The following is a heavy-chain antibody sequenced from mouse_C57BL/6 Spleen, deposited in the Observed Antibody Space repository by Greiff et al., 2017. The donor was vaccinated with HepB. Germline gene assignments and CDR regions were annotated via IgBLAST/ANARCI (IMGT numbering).Heavy chain of an antibody. Sequence: EVQGVESGEGLVKPGGSLKLSCAASGFTFSSYAMSWVRQTPEKRLEWVAYISSGGDYIYYADTVKGRFTISRDNARNTLYLQMSSLKSEDTAMYYCTREEDGYYPFDYWGQGTTLTVSS. D-gene: IGHD2-3*01. V-gene: IGHV5-9-1*02. CDR1: GFTFSSYA. CDR3: TREEDGYYPFDY. CDR2: ISSGGDYI. J-gene: IGHJ2*01.